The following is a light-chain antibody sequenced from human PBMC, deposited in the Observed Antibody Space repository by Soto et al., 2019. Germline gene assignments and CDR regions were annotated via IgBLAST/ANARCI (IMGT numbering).Light chain of an antibody. CDR1: QSVLYSSNNKNY. CDR2: WAS. CDR3: QQYESTPPT. J-gene: IGKJ2*01. Sequence: DIVMTQSPDSLAVSLGERATINCKSSQSVLYSSNNKNYLAWYQQRPGQPPKLLIYWASTRESGVPDRFNGSGSGTDFSLTITSLQAEDVAVYYCQQYESTPPTFGQGTKLEI. V-gene: IGKV4-1*01.